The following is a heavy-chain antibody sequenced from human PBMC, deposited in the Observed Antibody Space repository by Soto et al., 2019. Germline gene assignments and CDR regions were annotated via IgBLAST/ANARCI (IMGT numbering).Heavy chain of an antibody. CDR1: GFTFNNYA. Sequence: EVQLLESGGGLVQPGGSLRRSCAASGFTFNNYAMTWVRQAPGKGLEWVSAISGGGDTTSYADSVKGRFTVSRDGSKNTLYLQMSSLRAEDTALYSCAKGRGGSGSLTPRVDFWGQGTLVTVSS. J-gene: IGHJ4*02. CDR2: ISGGGDTT. CDR3: AKGRGGSGSLTPRVDF. D-gene: IGHD3-10*01. V-gene: IGHV3-23*01.